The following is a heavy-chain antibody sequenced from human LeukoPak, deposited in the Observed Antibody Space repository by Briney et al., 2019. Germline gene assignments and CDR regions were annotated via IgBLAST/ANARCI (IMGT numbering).Heavy chain of an antibody. Sequence: PGGSLRLSCAASGFTFSSYAMSWVRQAPGKGLEWVSAISGSGGSTYYADSVKGRFTISRDNSKNTLYLQMNSLRAEDTAVYYCAKDHYDFWSGPGVGREGNWGQGTLVTVSS. J-gene: IGHJ4*02. CDR2: ISGSGGST. V-gene: IGHV3-23*01. CDR1: GFTFSSYA. CDR3: AKDHYDFWSGPGVGREGN. D-gene: IGHD3-3*01.